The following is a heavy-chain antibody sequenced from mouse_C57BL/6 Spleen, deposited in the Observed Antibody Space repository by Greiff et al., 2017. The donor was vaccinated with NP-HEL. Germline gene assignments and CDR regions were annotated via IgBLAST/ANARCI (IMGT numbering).Heavy chain of an antibody. CDR2: IRSKSSNYAT. CDR3: VRGGYFDY. Sequence: EVMLVESGGGLVQPKGSLKLSCAASGFTFNTYAMHWVRQAPGKGLEWVAGIRSKSSNYATYYADSVKDRFTISRDDSQSMLYLQMNNLKTEDTAMYYCVRGGYFDYWGQGTTLTVSS. J-gene: IGHJ2*01. CDR1: GFTFNTYA. V-gene: IGHV10-3*01.